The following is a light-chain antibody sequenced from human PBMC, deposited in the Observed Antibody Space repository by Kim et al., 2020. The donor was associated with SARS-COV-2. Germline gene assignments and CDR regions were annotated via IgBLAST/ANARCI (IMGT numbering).Light chain of an antibody. Sequence: GQRVTISCSGSSSNIAVNNVFWFQHLPGTAPKRLIYRNNQRPSGVPDRFSGSKSGTSASLAISGLRSEDEADYYCVVWDDSLSGRVFGGGTQLTVL. V-gene: IGLV1-47*01. CDR1: SSNIAVNN. J-gene: IGLJ2*01. CDR2: RNN. CDR3: VVWDDSLSGRV.